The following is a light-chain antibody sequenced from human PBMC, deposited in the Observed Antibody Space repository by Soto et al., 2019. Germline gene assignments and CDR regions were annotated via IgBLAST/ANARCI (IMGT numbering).Light chain of an antibody. CDR3: SSFAGSYTHV. CDR2: DVT. Sequence: QSALTQPRSVSGSPGRAVTFSCTGTNSDVGGYDYVSWYQQLPGEAPKLIIYDVTKRPSGVPNRFSGSKSGNTASLTISGLQAEDEADYFCSSFAGSYTHVFGSGTKVTVL. J-gene: IGLJ1*01. CDR1: NSDVGGYDY. V-gene: IGLV2-11*01.